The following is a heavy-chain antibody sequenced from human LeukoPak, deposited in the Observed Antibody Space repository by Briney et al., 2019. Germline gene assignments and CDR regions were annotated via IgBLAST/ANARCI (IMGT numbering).Heavy chain of an antibody. V-gene: IGHV3-23*01. CDR2: TSGSGDST. CDR1: GFTFSSYA. D-gene: IGHD2-2*01. Sequence: GGSLRLSCAASGFTFSSYAMYWARQAPGKGLEWVSATSGSGDSTYYADSVKGRFTISRDNSKSTLYLQMNSLRAEDTAVYYCAKSPGWGYCSSTSCYLYFDYWGQGTLVTVSS. CDR3: AKSPGWGYCSSTSCYLYFDY. J-gene: IGHJ4*02.